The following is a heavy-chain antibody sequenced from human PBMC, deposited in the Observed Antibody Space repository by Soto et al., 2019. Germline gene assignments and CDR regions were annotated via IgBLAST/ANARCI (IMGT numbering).Heavy chain of an antibody. CDR2: FDPEDGET. D-gene: IGHD5-18*01. CDR1: GYTLTELS. J-gene: IGHJ4*02. V-gene: IGHV1-24*01. Sequence: ASVKVSCKVSGYTLTELSMHWVRQAPGKGLEWMGGFDPEDGETIYAQKFQGRVTITEDTSTDTAYMELSSLRSEDTAVYYCATLYSYGDRSGWGQGTLVIVSS. CDR3: ATLYSYGDRSG.